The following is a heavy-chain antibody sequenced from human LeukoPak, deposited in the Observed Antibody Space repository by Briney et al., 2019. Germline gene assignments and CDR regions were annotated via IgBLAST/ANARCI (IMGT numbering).Heavy chain of an antibody. CDR3: ARLYDSSSYTNWLDP. CDR1: GGSISSHY. D-gene: IGHD3-22*01. Sequence: SETLSLTCTVSGGSISSHYWSWIRQPPGKGLEWIGYIYYSGSTKHNPSLKSRVTISVDTSNNQFSLKLSSVTAADTAVYYCARLYDSSSYTNWLDPWGQGTLVTVSS. CDR2: IYYSGST. J-gene: IGHJ5*02. V-gene: IGHV4-59*11.